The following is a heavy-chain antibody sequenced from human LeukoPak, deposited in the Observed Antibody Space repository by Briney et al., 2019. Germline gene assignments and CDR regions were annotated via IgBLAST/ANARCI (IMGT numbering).Heavy chain of an antibody. J-gene: IGHJ4*02. CDR3: ARAPITIFGVVKYYFDY. V-gene: IGHV3-64*01. CDR1: GFTFSSYA. D-gene: IGHD3-3*01. Sequence: GGSLRLSCAASGFTFSSYAMHLVRQAPGKGLEYVSAISSNGGSTYYANSVKGRFTISRDNSKNTLYLQMGSLRAEDMAVYYWARAPITIFGVVKYYFDYWGQGTLVTVSS. CDR2: ISSNGGST.